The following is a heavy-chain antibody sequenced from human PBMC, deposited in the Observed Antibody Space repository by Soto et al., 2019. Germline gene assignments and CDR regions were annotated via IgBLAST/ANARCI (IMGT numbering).Heavy chain of an antibody. CDR2: IIPIFGTA. V-gene: IGHV1-69*13. CDR1: GGTFSSYA. D-gene: IGHD6-6*01. CDR3: ASNPSIAARPDYYYGMDV. Sequence: GASVKVSCKASGGTFSSYAISWVRRAPGQGLEWMGGIIPIFGTANYAQKFQGRVTITADESTSTAYMELSSLRSEDTAVYYCASNPSIAARPDYYYGMDVWGQGTTVTVSS. J-gene: IGHJ6*02.